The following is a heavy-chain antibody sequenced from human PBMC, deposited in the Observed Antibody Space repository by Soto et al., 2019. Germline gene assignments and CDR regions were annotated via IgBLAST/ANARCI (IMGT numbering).Heavy chain of an antibody. CDR1: GGTFSSYT. J-gene: IGHJ3*02. CDR2: IIPILGIA. V-gene: IGHV1-69*02. Sequence: GASVKVSCKASGGTFSSYTISWVRQAPGQGLEWMGRIIPILGIANYAQKFQGRVTITADKSTSTAYMELSSLRSEDTAVYYCARATITMVRGVITNVAFDIWGQGTMVTVSS. CDR3: ARATITMVRGVITNVAFDI. D-gene: IGHD3-10*01.